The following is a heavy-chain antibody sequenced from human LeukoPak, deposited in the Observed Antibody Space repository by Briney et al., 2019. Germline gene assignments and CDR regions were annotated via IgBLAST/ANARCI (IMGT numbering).Heavy chain of an antibody. CDR3: ARTVTTSSVELVPNWFDP. D-gene: IGHD4-17*01. Sequence: PSQTLSLTCAVSGGSISSGGYSWSWIRQPPGKGLEWIGYIYHSGSTYYNPSLKSRVTISVDRSKNQFSLKLSSVTAADTAVYYCARTVTTSSVELVPNWFDPWGQGTLVTVSS. CDR2: IYHSGST. V-gene: IGHV4-30-2*01. CDR1: GGSISSGGYS. J-gene: IGHJ5*02.